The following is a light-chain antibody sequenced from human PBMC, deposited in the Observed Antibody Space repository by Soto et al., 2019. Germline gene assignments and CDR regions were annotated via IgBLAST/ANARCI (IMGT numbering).Light chain of an antibody. CDR1: QSVSSY. Sequence: EMVLTQSPATLSLSPGERATLSCRASQSVSSYLAWYQQKPGQAPRLLIYDASNRATGIPARFSGSGAGTDLTLTISSLEPEDFAVYYCQQRSNWPPMYTFGQGTKLEI. J-gene: IGKJ2*01. CDR2: DAS. V-gene: IGKV3-11*01. CDR3: QQRSNWPPMYT.